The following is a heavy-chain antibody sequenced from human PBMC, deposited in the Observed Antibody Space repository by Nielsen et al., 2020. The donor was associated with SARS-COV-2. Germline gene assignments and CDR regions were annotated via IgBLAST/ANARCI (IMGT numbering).Heavy chain of an antibody. D-gene: IGHD2-2*01. V-gene: IGHV1-46*01. CDR2: INPSGGST. CDR3: ARVGERYCSSTSCYAAEYFQH. J-gene: IGHJ1*01. CDR1: GYTFTSYY. Sequence: ASVKVSCKASGYTFTSYYMHWVRQAPGQGLEWMGIINPSGGSTSYAQKFQGRVTMTRDTSTSTVYMELSSLRSEDTAVYYCARVGERYCSSTSCYAAEYFQHWGQGTLVTVSS.